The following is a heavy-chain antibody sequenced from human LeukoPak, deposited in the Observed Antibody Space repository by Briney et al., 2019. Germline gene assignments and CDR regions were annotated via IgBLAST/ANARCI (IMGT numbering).Heavy chain of an antibody. J-gene: IGHJ4*02. CDR1: GGSISSYY. Sequence: SETLSLICTVSGGSISSYYWSWIQQPPGKGLEWIGYIYYSGSTNYNPSLKSRVTISVDTSKNQFSLKLSSVTAADTAVYYCASGVNGPFSDYWGQGTLVTVSS. CDR2: IYYSGST. V-gene: IGHV4-59*01. CDR3: ASGVNGPFSDY.